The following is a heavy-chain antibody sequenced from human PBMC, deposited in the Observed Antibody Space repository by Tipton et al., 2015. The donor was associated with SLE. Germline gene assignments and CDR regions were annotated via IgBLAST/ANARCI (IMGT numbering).Heavy chain of an antibody. Sequence: SLRLSCAASGFTFSSYGMHWVRQAPGKGLEWVSSISSSSSYIYCADSLKGRFTISRDNSNNTLYVQMNSLRAEDTAVYYCARGDMVTTNYWGQGTLVTVSS. CDR3: ARGDMVTTNY. V-gene: IGHV3-21*01. CDR2: ISSSSSYI. CDR1: GFTFSSYG. J-gene: IGHJ4*02. D-gene: IGHD4-17*01.